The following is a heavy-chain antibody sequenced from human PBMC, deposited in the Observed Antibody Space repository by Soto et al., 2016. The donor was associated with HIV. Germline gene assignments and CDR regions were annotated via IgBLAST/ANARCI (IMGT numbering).Heavy chain of an antibody. V-gene: IGHV3-15*01. J-gene: IGHJ5*02. D-gene: IGHD2-15*01. CDR1: GFTFSNAW. CDR3: TTDEVVAATNWFDP. Sequence: EVQLVESGGGLVKPGGSLRLSCAASGFTFSNAWMSWVRQAPGKGLEWVGRIKSKTDGGTTDYAAFVKGRFTISRDDSKNTLYLQMNSLKTEDTAVYYCTTDEVVAATNWFDPWGQGTLVTVSS. CDR2: IKSKTDGGTT.